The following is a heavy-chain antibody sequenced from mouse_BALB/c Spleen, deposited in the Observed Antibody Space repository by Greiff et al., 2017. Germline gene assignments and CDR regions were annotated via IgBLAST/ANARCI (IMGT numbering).Heavy chain of an antibody. CDR2: IYPGDGDT. Sequence: VQLQQSGAELARPGASVKLSCKASGYTFTSYWMQWVKQRPGQGLEWIGAIYPGDGDTRYTQKFKGKATLTADKSSSTAYMQLSSLASEDSAVYYCARTTVPYAMDYWGQGTSVTVSS. CDR3: ARTTVPYAMDY. V-gene: IGHV1-87*01. CDR1: GYTFTSYW. D-gene: IGHD1-1*01. J-gene: IGHJ4*01.